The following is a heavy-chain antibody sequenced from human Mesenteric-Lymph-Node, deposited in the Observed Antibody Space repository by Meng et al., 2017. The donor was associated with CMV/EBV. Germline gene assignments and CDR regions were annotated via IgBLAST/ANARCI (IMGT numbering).Heavy chain of an antibody. CDR2: TRNKANSYTT. J-gene: IGHJ4*02. CDR1: GFTFSDHY. D-gene: IGHD2-2*02. CDR3: ATLGYCSGTSCYTSGY. Sequence: GGSLRLSCAASGFTFSDHYMDWVRQAPGKGLEWVGRTRNKANSYTTEYAASVKGRFTISRDDSKNSLYLQMNSLKTEDTAIYYCATLGYCSGTSCYTSGYWGQGTLVTVSS. V-gene: IGHV3-72*01.